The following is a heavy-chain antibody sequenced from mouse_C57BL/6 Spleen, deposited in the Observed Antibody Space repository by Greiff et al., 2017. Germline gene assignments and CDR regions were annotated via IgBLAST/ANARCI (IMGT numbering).Heavy chain of an antibody. CDR1: GFTFSSYA. Sequence: EVKVVESGEGLVKPGGSLKLSCAASGFTFSSYAMSWVRQTPEKRLEWVAYISSGGDDIYYADTVKGRFTISRDNARNTLYLQMSSLKSEDTAMYYCTRDQVAKGYFDVWGTGTTVTVSS. CDR2: ISSGGDDI. J-gene: IGHJ1*03. V-gene: IGHV5-9-1*02. D-gene: IGHD1-1*01. CDR3: TRDQVAKGYFDV.